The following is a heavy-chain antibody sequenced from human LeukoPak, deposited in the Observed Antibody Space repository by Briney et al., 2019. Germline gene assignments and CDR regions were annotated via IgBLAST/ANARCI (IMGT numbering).Heavy chain of an antibody. J-gene: IGHJ6*03. CDR2: ISWNSGSI. V-gene: IGHV3-9*03. D-gene: IGHD1-26*01. Sequence: PGGSLRLSCAASGFTFDDYAMHWVRQAPGKGLEWVSGISWNSGSIGYADSVKGRFTISRDNAKNSLYLQMNSLRAEDMALYYCAKGVGGHYYYYYMDVWGKGTTVTVSS. CDR3: AKGVGGHYYYYYMDV. CDR1: GFTFDDYA.